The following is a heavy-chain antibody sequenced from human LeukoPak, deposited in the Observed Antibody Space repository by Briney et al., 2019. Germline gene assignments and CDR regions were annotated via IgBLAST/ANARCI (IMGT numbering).Heavy chain of an antibody. V-gene: IGHV3-21*01. Sequence: GGSLRLSCAASGFTFSNAWMSWVRQAPGKGLEWVSSISSSSSYIYYADSVKGRFTISRDSAKNSLYLQMNSLRAEDTAVYYCATIRYGDYVFDYWGQGTLVTVSS. CDR2: ISSSSSYI. CDR3: ATIRYGDYVFDY. CDR1: GFTFSNAW. J-gene: IGHJ4*02. D-gene: IGHD4-17*01.